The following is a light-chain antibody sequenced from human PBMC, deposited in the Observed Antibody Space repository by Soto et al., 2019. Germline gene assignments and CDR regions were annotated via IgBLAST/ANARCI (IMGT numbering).Light chain of an antibody. V-gene: IGLV1-44*01. CDR1: FSHIGRNT. CDR3: AVWDDSLSGWV. CDR2: SNT. J-gene: IGLJ3*02. Sequence: QSVLTQPPSVSGTPGQRVTISCSGSFSHIGRNTVNWYQQVPGTAPKLLIDSNTRRPSGVPDRFSGSKSGTSASLVISGLQSEDESDYYCAVWDDSLSGWVFGGATKLTVL.